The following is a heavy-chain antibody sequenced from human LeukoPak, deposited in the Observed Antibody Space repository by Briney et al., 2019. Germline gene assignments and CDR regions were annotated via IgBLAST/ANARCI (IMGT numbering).Heavy chain of an antibody. V-gene: IGHV3-23*01. D-gene: IGHD3-3*01. Sequence: GGSLRLSCAASGFTFSSYWMSWVRQAPGKRLEWVSAISGSGGSTYYADSVKGRFTISRDNSKNTLYLQMNSLRAEDTAVYYCAKVYYDFWSGYPTYWGQGTLVTVSS. J-gene: IGHJ4*02. CDR2: ISGSGGST. CDR3: AKVYYDFWSGYPTY. CDR1: GFTFSSYW.